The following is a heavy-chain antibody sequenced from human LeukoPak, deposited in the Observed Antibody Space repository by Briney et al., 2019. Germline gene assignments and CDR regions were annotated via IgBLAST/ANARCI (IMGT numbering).Heavy chain of an antibody. J-gene: IGHJ4*02. Sequence: SSETLSLTRTVSGGSISSYYWSWIRLPPGKGLEWIGYIYYSGSTNYNPSLKSRVTISVDTSKNQFSLKLSSVTAADAAVYYCARGTTSFQYYFDYWGQGTLVTVSS. V-gene: IGHV4-59*01. CDR2: IYYSGST. D-gene: IGHD2-2*01. CDR3: ARGTTSFQYYFDY. CDR1: GGSISSYY.